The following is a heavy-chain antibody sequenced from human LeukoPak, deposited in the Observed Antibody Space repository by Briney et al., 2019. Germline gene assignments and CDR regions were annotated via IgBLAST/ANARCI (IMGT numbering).Heavy chain of an antibody. CDR1: GYTFTSYY. CDR3: ASPAYSSAWYLA. J-gene: IGHJ3*01. D-gene: IGHD6-19*01. V-gene: IGHV1-46*01. Sequence: ASVKVSCKASGYTFTSYYTHWVRQAPGQGLEWMGRINPSGGDTTYAQKFQGRVTMTRDTSTSTVYMELSSLRSEDTAVYYCASPAYSSAWYLAWGQGTMVTVSS. CDR2: INPSGGDT.